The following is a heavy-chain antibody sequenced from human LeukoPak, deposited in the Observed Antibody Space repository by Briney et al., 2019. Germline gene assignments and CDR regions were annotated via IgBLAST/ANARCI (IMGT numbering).Heavy chain of an antibody. CDR3: ANQPQYYYDSSGYRLNPHFDY. D-gene: IGHD3-22*01. J-gene: IGHJ4*02. CDR1: GFSVSDHY. CDR2: ISNSGYPI. V-gene: IGHV3-11*04. Sequence: PGGSLRLSCAASGFSVSDHYMNWVRQAPGKGLEWVSYISNSGYPIYYADSVKGRFTISRDNAKHSLYLQMNSLRAEDTAIYYCANQPQYYYDSSGYRLNPHFDYWGQGTLVTVSS.